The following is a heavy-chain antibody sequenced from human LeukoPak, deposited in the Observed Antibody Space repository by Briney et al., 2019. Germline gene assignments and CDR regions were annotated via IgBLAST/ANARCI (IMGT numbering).Heavy chain of an antibody. CDR2: IIPILGIA. V-gene: IGHV1-69*04. CDR3: ARDLISGYGDYDY. D-gene: IGHD4-17*01. Sequence: ASVKVSCKASGGTFSSYAISWVRQAPGQELEWMGRIIPILGIANYAQKFQGRVTITADKSTSTAYMELSSLRSEGTAVYYCARDLISGYGDYDYWGQGTLVTVSS. CDR1: GGTFSSYA. J-gene: IGHJ4*02.